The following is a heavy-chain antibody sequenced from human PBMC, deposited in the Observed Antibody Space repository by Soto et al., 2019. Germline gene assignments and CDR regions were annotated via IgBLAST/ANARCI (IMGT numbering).Heavy chain of an antibody. V-gene: IGHV4-59*01. J-gene: IGHJ4*02. CDR3: ARASVYCCGYPTMSLDY. CDR1: GGSISSYY. Sequence: SETLSLTCTVSGGSISSYYWSWIRQPPGKGLEWIGYIYYSGSTNYNPSLKSRVTISVDTSKNQFSLKLSSVTAADTAVYYCARASVYCCGYPTMSLDYWGQGTLVTVSS. D-gene: IGHD2-15*01. CDR2: IYYSGST.